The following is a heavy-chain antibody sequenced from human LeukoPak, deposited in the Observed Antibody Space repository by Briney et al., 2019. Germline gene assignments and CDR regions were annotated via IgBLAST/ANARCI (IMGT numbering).Heavy chain of an antibody. V-gene: IGHV5-51*01. J-gene: IGHJ4*02. D-gene: IGHD2-15*01. CDR2: IYPGDSDT. CDR1: GYSFTSYW. CDR3: ARVPRYCSGGSCRASSFDY. Sequence: GESLKISCKGSGYSFTSYWIGWVRQMPGKGLEWMGIIYPGDSDTRYSPSFQGQVTISADKSISTAYLQWSSLKASDTAMYYCARVPRYCSGGSCRASSFDYRGQGTLVTVSS.